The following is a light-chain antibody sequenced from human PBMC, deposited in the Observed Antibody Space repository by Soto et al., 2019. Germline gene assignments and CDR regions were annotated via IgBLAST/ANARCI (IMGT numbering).Light chain of an antibody. CDR3: QQRSNWPPLT. CDR2: DVS. V-gene: IGKV3-11*01. CDR1: QSISNY. Sequence: EIVMTQSPATLSVSPGERATLSCRASQSISNYLAWYQQKPGQAPRLLISDVSSRATGVPARFSGSGSGTDFTLTITSLDPEDFAVYYCQQRSNWPPLTFGGGTKVDIK. J-gene: IGKJ4*01.